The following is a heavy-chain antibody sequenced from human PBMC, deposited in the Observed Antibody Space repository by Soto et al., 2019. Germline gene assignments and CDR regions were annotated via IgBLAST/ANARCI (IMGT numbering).Heavy chain of an antibody. V-gene: IGHV4-30-2*01. D-gene: IGHD3-22*01. CDR2: IYHSGTT. CDR1: GGSISSGGYS. CDR3: ARGAPVVNDY. Sequence: QLQLQESGSGLVKPSQTLSLTCAVSGGSISSGGYSWSWIRQPPGKGLEWIGYIYHSGTTYSNPSLKSRVTISVARAKNQFSLKLSSVTAADTAVYYCARGAPVVNDYWGQGTLVTVSS. J-gene: IGHJ4*02.